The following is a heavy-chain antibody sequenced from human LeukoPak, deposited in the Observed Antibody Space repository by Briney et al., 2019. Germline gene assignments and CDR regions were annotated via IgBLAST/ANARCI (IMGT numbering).Heavy chain of an antibody. Sequence: SETLSLTCTVSGYSISSGYYWGWIRQPPGKGLEWIGDISYSGSTYYNPSLKSRVTISVDPSKSQFSLKLTSVTAADTAVYYCARDNSGSNQDDFDYWGQGTLVTVSS. J-gene: IGHJ4*02. CDR3: ARDNSGSNQDDFDY. D-gene: IGHD1-26*01. CDR1: GYSISSGYY. CDR2: ISYSGST. V-gene: IGHV4-38-2*02.